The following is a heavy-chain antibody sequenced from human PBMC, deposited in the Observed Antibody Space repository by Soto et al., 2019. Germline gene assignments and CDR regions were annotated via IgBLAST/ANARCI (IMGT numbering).Heavy chain of an antibody. CDR2: MYYNGNI. CDR1: GGSISNYY. V-gene: IGHV4-59*01. D-gene: IGHD3-16*01. J-gene: IGHJ5*02. Sequence: SETLSLICNVSGGSISNYYWTWVRQSPEKGLEWIGYMYYNGNINYNPSLKSRVTIPIDTSKNQFSLTLKSVTAADTAVYYCASGGNWFDPWGQGVLVTVSS. CDR3: ASGGNWFDP.